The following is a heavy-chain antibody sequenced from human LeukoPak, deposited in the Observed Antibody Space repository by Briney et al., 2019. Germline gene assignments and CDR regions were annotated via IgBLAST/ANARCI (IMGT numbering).Heavy chain of an antibody. V-gene: IGHV3-23*01. D-gene: IGHD2-2*01. Sequence: GRSLRLSCAASGFTVSSNYMSWVRQAPGKGLEWVSAISGSGGSTYYADSVKGRFTISRDNSKNTLYLQMNSLRAEDTAVYYCAKDQDIVVVPADQSAFDIWGQGTMVTVSS. CDR3: AKDQDIVVVPADQSAFDI. CDR1: GFTVSSNY. J-gene: IGHJ3*02. CDR2: ISGSGGST.